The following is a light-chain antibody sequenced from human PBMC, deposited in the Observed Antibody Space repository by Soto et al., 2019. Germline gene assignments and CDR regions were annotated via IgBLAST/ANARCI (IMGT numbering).Light chain of an antibody. V-gene: IGLV2-14*01. J-gene: IGLJ1*01. Sequence: QSLLTQPASVSGSPGQSITISCTGTSSDVGGYNYVSWYQQHPGKAPKLMIYDVSNRPSGVSNRFSGSKSGNTASLTISGLQAEDEADYYCSSSTSSSTYVFGTGTKVTVL. CDR1: SSDVGGYNY. CDR2: DVS. CDR3: SSSTSSSTYV.